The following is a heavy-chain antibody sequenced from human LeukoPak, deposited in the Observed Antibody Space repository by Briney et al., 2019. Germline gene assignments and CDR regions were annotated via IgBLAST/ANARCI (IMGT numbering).Heavy chain of an antibody. V-gene: IGHV1-24*01. D-gene: IGHD6-13*01. J-gene: IGHJ4*02. CDR2: FDPEDGET. CDR1: GYTLTELS. CDR3: ARGRIAAAGTGVALDY. Sequence: ASVKVSCKVSGYTLTELSMHWVRQAPGKGLEWMGGFDPEDGETIYAQKFQGRVTMTEDTSTDTAYMELSSLRSEDTAVYYCARGRIAAAGTGVALDYWGQGTLVTVSS.